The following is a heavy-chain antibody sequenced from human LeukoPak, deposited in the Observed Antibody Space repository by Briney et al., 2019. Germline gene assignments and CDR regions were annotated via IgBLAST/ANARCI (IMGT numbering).Heavy chain of an antibody. D-gene: IGHD5-12*01. CDR2: ISSSSSTI. CDR3: ARGTSRYSGYDWAFDY. V-gene: IGHV3-48*04. CDR1: GFTFSSYS. Sequence: GGSLRLSCSASGFTFSSYSMNWVRQAPGKGLEWVSYISSSSSTIYYADSVKGRFTISRDNAKNSLWLQMNSLRAEDTAVYYCARGTSRYSGYDWAFDYWGQGTLVTVSS. J-gene: IGHJ4*02.